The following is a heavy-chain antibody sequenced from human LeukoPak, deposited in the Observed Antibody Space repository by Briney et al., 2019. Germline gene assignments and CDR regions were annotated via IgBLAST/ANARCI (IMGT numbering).Heavy chain of an antibody. J-gene: IGHJ1*01. CDR1: GFTFSSYA. D-gene: IGHD6-13*01. Sequence: AGGSLRLSCAASGFTFSSYAMSWVRQAPGKGLEWVSAISGSGGSTYYADSVKGRFTISRDNSKNTLYLQMNSLRAEDTAVYYCAKYKDSSWYTESQHWGQGTLVTVSS. CDR2: ISGSGGST. CDR3: AKYKDSSWYTESQH. V-gene: IGHV3-23*01.